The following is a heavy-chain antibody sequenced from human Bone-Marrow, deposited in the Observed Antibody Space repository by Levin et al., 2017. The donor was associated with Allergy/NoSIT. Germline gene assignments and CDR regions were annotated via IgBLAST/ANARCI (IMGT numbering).Heavy chain of an antibody. V-gene: IGHV3-48*03. CDR1: GFTFSSYE. J-gene: IGHJ4*02. CDR2: ISSSGSTI. D-gene: IGHD5-18*01. Sequence: PGGSLRLSCAASGFTFSSYEMNWVRQAPGKGLEWVSYISSSGSTIYYADSVKGRFTISRDNAKNSLYLQMNSLRAEDTAVYYCASEVPESRYSLPVDYWGQGTLVTVSS. CDR3: ASEVPESRYSLPVDY.